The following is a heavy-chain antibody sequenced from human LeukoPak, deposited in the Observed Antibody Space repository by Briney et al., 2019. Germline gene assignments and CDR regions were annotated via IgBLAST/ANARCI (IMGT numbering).Heavy chain of an antibody. CDR3: ARDILTGSQSRFQH. D-gene: IGHD3-9*01. J-gene: IGHJ1*01. Sequence: GGSLRLSCAASGFTFSSYWMSWVRQAPGKGLEWVANIKQDGSEIYYVDSVKGRFTISRDNAKNSLYLQMNSLRAEDTAVYYCARDILTGSQSRFQHWGQGTLVTVSS. V-gene: IGHV3-7*01. CDR1: GFTFSSYW. CDR2: IKQDGSEI.